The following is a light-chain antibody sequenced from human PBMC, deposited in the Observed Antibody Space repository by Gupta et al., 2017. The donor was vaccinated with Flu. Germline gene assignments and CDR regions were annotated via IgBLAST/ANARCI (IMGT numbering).Light chain of an antibody. CDR3: QQYDNLPKT. CDR2: DAS. Sequence: DIQMTQPASSLPASVGDRVTITCQASQDISNYLNWYQQKPGKAPKLLIYDASNLETGVPSRFSGSGSGTDFTFTISSLQPEDIATYYCQQYDNLPKTFGQGTKLETK. V-gene: IGKV1-33*01. CDR1: QDISNY. J-gene: IGKJ2*01.